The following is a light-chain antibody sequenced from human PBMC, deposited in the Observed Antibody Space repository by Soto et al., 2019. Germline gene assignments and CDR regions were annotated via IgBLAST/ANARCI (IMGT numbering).Light chain of an antibody. CDR2: EVS. CDR3: SSYAGSNNLGV. V-gene: IGLV2-8*01. CDR1: SSDVGGYNY. Sequence: QSALTQPPSASGSRGQSVTISCTGTSSDVGGYNYVSWYQQHPGQAPKLMIYEVSKRPSGVPDRFSGSKSGNTASLTVSGLQPEDEADYYCSSYAGSNNLGVFGGGTKRTVL. J-gene: IGLJ3*02.